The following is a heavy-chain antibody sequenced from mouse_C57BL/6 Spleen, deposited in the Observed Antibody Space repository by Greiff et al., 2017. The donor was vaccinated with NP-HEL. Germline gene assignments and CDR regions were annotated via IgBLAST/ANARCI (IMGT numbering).Heavy chain of an antibody. CDR1: GYTFTSYG. D-gene: IGHD2-4*01. V-gene: IGHV1-81*01. CDR2: IYPRSGNT. Sequence: VKLMESGAELARPGASVKLSCKASGYTFTSYGISWVKQRTGQGLEWIGEIYPRSGNTYYNEKFKGKATLTADKSSSTAYMELRSLTSEDSAVYFCASFYYDYDVFAYWGQRTLVTVSA. J-gene: IGHJ3*01. CDR3: ASFYYDYDVFAY.